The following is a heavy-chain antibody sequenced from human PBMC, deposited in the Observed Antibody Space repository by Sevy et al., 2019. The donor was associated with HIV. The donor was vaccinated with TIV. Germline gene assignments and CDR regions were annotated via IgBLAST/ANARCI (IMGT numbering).Heavy chain of an antibody. CDR1: GFTFNIYS. D-gene: IGHD2-8*01. Sequence: GGPLRLSCAASGFTFNIYSMSWVRQTPGKGLEWVATLSFGCGKINHADSVKGRFTMSRDDSKNAVYLQMNNLRVEDTAIYYRAREGCTKPHDYWGQGTLVTVSS. CDR2: LSFGCGKI. V-gene: IGHV3-23*01. J-gene: IGHJ4*02. CDR3: AREGCTKPHDY.